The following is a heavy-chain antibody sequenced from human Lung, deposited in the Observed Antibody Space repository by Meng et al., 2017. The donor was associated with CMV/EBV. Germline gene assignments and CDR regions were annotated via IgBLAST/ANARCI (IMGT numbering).Heavy chain of an antibody. Sequence: GESLKISCAASGFTFSSYSMNWVRQAPGKGLEWVSYISSSSSTIYYADSVKGRFTISRDNAKNSLSLQMNSLRDEDTAVYYCARDHCSSTSCYLYYYYYYGMEVWGKGTXVTVSS. V-gene: IGHV3-48*02. CDR2: ISSSSSTI. CDR1: GFTFSSYS. J-gene: IGHJ6*04. CDR3: ARDHCSSTSCYLYYYYYYGMEV. D-gene: IGHD2-2*01.